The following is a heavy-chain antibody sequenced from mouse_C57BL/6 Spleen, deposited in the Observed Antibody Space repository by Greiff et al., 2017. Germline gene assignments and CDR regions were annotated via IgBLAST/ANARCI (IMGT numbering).Heavy chain of an antibody. J-gene: IGHJ3*01. D-gene: IGHD2-4*01. Sequence: QVQLKQSGAELVRPGASVTLSCKASGYTFTDYEMHWVKQTPVHGLEWIGAIDPETGGTAYNQKFKGKAILTADKSSSTAYMELRSLTSEDSAVYYCTRWGDYDSAWFAYWGQGTLVTVSA. CDR1: GYTFTDYE. V-gene: IGHV1-15*01. CDR3: TRWGDYDSAWFAY. CDR2: IDPETGGT.